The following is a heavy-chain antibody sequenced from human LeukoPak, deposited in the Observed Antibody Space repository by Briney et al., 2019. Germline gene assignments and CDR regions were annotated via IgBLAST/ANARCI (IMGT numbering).Heavy chain of an antibody. J-gene: IGHJ5*02. CDR1: GFTFSSYA. D-gene: IGHD2-15*01. CDR2: ISGSGGST. Sequence: SGGSLRLSCAASGFTFSSYAMSWVRQAPGKGLEWVSAISGSGGSTYYADSVKGRFTISRDNSKNTLYLQINSLRAEDTAVYYCAKVVSRYCSGGSCYRNWFDPWGQGTLVTVSS. CDR3: AKVVSRYCSGGSCYRNWFDP. V-gene: IGHV3-23*01.